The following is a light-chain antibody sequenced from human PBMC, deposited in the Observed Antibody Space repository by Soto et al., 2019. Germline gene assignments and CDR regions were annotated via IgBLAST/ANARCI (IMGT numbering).Light chain of an antibody. CDR2: GAS. CDR1: QSVSSN. CDR3: QQYNNWLRLT. J-gene: IGKJ4*01. V-gene: IGKV3-15*01. Sequence: EIVMTQSPATLSVSRGERATRSCRASQSVSSNLAWYQQKPGQAPRLLIYGASTRATGIPARFSGSGSGTEFTLTISSLQSEDFAVYYCQQYNNWLRLTFGGGTKVDIK.